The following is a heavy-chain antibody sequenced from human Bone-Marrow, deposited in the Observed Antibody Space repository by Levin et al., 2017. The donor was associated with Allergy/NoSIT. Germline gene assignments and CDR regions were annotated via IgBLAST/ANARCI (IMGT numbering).Heavy chain of an antibody. J-gene: IGHJ6*03. CDR2: IKQDGSEK. CDR1: GFTFSSYW. Sequence: HTGGSLRLSCAASGFTFSSYWMSWVRQAPGKGLEWVANIKQDGSEKYYVDSVKGRFTISRDNAKNSLYLQMNSLRAEDTAVYYCARGSLQVLWFRAEGYYYYMDVWGKGTTVTVSS. CDR3: ARGSLQVLWFRAEGYYYYMDV. D-gene: IGHD3-10*01. V-gene: IGHV3-7*01.